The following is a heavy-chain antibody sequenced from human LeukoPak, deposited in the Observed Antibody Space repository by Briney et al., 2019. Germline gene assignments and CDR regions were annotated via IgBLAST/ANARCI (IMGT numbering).Heavy chain of an antibody. Sequence: GGSLRLSCATSGFIFGNYWMHWVRQVPGKGLVWVARINPNGKITTYTDSVKGRFTISRDNAKNTLYLQMNSLSAEDTAVYYCARDFAGYRDYWGQGTLVTVSS. V-gene: IGHV3-74*01. CDR2: INPNGKIT. J-gene: IGHJ4*02. D-gene: IGHD5-18*01. CDR3: ARDFAGYRDY. CDR1: GFIFGNYW.